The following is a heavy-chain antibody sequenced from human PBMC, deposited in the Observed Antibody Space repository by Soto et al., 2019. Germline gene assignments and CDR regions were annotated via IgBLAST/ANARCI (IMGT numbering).Heavy chain of an antibody. CDR3: ARAVTMIVVVTNDDAFDI. J-gene: IGHJ3*02. CDR1: GGSISSGDYY. CDR2: IYYSGST. D-gene: IGHD3-22*01. V-gene: IGHV4-30-4*01. Sequence: PSETLSLTCTVSGGSISSGDYYWSWIRQPPGKGLEWIGYIYYSGSTYYNPSLKSRVTISVDTSKNQFSLKLSSVTAADTAVYYCARAVTMIVVVTNDDAFDIWGQGTMVTVSS.